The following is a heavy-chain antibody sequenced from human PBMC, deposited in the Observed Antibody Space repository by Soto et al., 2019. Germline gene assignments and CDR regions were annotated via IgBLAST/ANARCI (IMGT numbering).Heavy chain of an antibody. Sequence: SETLSLTCAVYGGSFSGYYWSWIRQPPGKGLEWIGEINHSGSTNYNPSLKSRVTISVDTSKNQFSLKLSSVTAADTAVYYWARLLSPGGITMVRGVGKTSYYYYYYMDVWGKGTTVTVSS. CDR2: INHSGST. D-gene: IGHD3-10*01. CDR3: ARLLSPGGITMVRGVGKTSYYYYYYMDV. CDR1: GGSFSGYY. V-gene: IGHV4-34*01. J-gene: IGHJ6*03.